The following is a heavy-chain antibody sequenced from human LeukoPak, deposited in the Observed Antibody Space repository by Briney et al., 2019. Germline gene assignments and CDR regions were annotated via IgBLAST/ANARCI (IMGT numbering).Heavy chain of an antibody. CDR1: GFTLNGYW. D-gene: IGHD2-15*01. CDR3: ARESQGYCSGGSCSEGTIDI. J-gene: IGHJ3*02. V-gene: IGHV3-74*01. CDR2: INSDGSTT. Sequence: GGSLRLSCAAPGFTLNGYWMHWVRQAPGKGLVWVSRINSDGSTTSYADSVKGRFTISRDNSKNTLYLQMNSLGAEDTAVYYCARESQGYCSGGSCSEGTIDIWGQGTMVTVSS.